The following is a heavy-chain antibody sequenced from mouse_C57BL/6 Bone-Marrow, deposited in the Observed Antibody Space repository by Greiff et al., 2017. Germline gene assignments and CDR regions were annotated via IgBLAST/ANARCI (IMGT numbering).Heavy chain of an antibody. CDR1: GYSFTDYN. V-gene: IGHV1-39*01. CDR3: ARPYYYGSSPYAMDY. CDR2: INPNYGTT. D-gene: IGHD1-1*01. J-gene: IGHJ4*01. Sequence: VQLKESGPELVKPGASVKISCKASGYSFTDYNMNWVKQSNGKSLEWIGVINPNYGTTSYNQKFKGKATLTVDQSSSTAYMQLNSLTSEDSAVYYCARPYYYGSSPYAMDYWGQGTSVTVSS.